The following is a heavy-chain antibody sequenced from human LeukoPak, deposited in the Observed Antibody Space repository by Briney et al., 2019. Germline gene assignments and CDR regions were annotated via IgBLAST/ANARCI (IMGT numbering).Heavy chain of an antibody. V-gene: IGHV3-7*04. J-gene: IGHJ4*02. CDR3: AGDRCSSTSCFIDY. Sequence: PGGSLRLSCAVSRFTFSNYWMSWVRQAPGKGLEWVANIKQDGSEKYYVDSVEGRFTISRDNAKNSLYLQMNSLRAEDRAVYYCAGDRCSSTSCFIDYWGQGTLVTVSS. CDR1: RFTFSNYW. CDR2: IKQDGSEK. D-gene: IGHD2-2*01.